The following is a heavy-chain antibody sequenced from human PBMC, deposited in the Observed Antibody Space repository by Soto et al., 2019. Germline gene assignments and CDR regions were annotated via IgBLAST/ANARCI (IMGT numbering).Heavy chain of an antibody. V-gene: IGHV1-69*06. CDR2: IIPIFGTA. CDR1: GGTFSSYA. Sequence: QVQLVQSGAEVKKPGSSVKVSCKASGGTFSSYAISWVRQAPGQGLEWMGGIIPIFGTANYAQKFQGRVTITADKSTSTAYMELSSLRSEDTAVYYCARADCSSTSCQGILGPPPGDYWGQGTLVTVSS. D-gene: IGHD2-2*01. CDR3: ARADCSSTSCQGILGPPPGDY. J-gene: IGHJ4*02.